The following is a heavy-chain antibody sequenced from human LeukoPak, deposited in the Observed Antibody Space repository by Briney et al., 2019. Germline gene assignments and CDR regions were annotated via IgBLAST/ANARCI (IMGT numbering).Heavy chain of an antibody. CDR2: ISYDGSNK. J-gene: IGHJ4*02. D-gene: IGHD6-13*01. Sequence: GRSLRLSCAASRFTFSSYGMHWVRQAPGKGLEWVAVISYDGSNKYYADSVKGRFTISRDNSKNTLYLQMNSLRAEDTAVYYCAKDPDGIAAAGTVGDYFDYWGQGTLVTVSS. V-gene: IGHV3-30*18. CDR1: RFTFSSYG. CDR3: AKDPDGIAAAGTVGDYFDY.